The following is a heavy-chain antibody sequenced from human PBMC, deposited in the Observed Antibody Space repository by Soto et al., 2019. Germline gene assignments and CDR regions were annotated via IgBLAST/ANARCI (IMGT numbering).Heavy chain of an antibody. CDR3: ARAAPDSSGYYSYDY. J-gene: IGHJ4*02. V-gene: IGHV3-13*01. Sequence: GGSLRLSCAASGFTFSSYDMHWVRQATGKGLEWVSAIGTAGDTYYPGSVKGRFTISRENAKNSLYLQMNSLRAGDTAVYYCARAAPDSSGYYSYDYWGQGTLVTVSS. D-gene: IGHD3-22*01. CDR1: GFTFSSYD. CDR2: IGTAGDT.